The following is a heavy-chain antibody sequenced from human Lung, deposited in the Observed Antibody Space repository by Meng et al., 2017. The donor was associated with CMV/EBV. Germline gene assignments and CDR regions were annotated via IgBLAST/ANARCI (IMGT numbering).Heavy chain of an antibody. CDR2: ISYDGSNK. V-gene: IGHV3-30*04. Sequence: GGSXRLSCAASGFTFSSYAMHWVRQAPGKGLEWVAVISYDGSNKYCADSVKGRFTISRDNSKNTLYLQMNSLRAEDTAVYYCARDRGRFLEWLFPDYWGQGTPVTVSS. J-gene: IGHJ4*02. D-gene: IGHD3-3*01. CDR1: GFTFSSYA. CDR3: ARDRGRFLEWLFPDY.